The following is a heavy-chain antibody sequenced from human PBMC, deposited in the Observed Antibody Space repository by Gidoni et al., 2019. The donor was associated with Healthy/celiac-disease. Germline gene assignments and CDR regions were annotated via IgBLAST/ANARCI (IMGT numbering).Heavy chain of an antibody. D-gene: IGHD2-8*01. Sequence: EVQLLESGGGLVQPGGSLRLSCAASGFTFSSYAMSWVRQAPGKGLEWVSAISGSCGSTYYADSVKGRFTISRDNSKNTLYLQMNSLRAEDTAVYYCAKAMVMVYAIDYWGQGTLVTVSS. CDR3: AKAMVMVYAIDY. CDR2: ISGSCGST. CDR1: GFTFSSYA. J-gene: IGHJ4*02. V-gene: IGHV3-23*01.